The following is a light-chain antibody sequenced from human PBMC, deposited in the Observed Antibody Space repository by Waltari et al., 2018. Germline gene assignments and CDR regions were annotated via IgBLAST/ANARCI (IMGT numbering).Light chain of an antibody. J-gene: IGKJ1*01. CDR1: QSIGDY. CDR3: QQSYTTPWT. Sequence: DIQMTQSPSSLSASVGDRVTITCRASQSIGDYLNRYQQRPGKAPKLLMYAASSLQSGVPSRFSGSRSGTDFILTISSLQPEDFATYSCQQSYTTPWTFGQGTKVEI. CDR2: AAS. V-gene: IGKV1-39*01.